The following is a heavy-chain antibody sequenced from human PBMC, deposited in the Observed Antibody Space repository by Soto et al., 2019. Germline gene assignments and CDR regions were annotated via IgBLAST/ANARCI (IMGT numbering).Heavy chain of an antibody. CDR3: ATGLGHLGLFDY. CDR1: GYTLTELS. V-gene: IGHV1-24*01. J-gene: IGHJ4*02. CDR2: FDPEDGET. Sequence: EASVKVSCKVSGYTLTELSMHWVRQAPGKGLEWMGGFDPEDGETIHAQKFQGRVTMTEDTSTDTAYMELSSLRSEDTAVYYCATGLGHLGLFDYWGQGTLVTVSS.